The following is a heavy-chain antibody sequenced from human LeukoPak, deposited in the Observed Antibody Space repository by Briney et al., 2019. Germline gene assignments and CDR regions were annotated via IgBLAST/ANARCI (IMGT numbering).Heavy chain of an antibody. CDR1: GGTFSSYA. V-gene: IGHV1-69*04. Sequence: ASLKVSCEASGGTFSSYAISWVRQAPGQGLEWMGRIIPILGIANYAQNFQGRVTITAHKSTSTAYMELSSLRSEDTAVYYCARERVVDPIPIDYWGQGTLVTVSS. D-gene: IGHD2-15*01. CDR2: IIPILGIA. J-gene: IGHJ4*02. CDR3: ARERVVDPIPIDY.